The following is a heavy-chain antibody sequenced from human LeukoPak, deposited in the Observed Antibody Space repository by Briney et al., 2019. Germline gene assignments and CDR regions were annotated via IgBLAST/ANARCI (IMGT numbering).Heavy chain of an antibody. CDR1: GFTFSSYA. J-gene: IGHJ3*02. V-gene: IGHV3-30-3*01. CDR3: ASSKPDQSGWSPILWADAFDI. D-gene: IGHD6-19*01. Sequence: PGGSLRLSCAASGFTFSSYAMHWVRQAPGKGLEWVAVISYDGSNKYYADSVKGRFTISRDNSKNTLYLQMSSLRAEDTAVYYCASSKPDQSGWSPILWADAFDIWGQGTMVTVSS. CDR2: ISYDGSNK.